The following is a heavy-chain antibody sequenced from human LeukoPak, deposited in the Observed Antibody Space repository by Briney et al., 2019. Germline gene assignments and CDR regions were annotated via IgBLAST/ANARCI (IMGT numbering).Heavy chain of an antibody. CDR2: IWYDGSNK. CDR1: GVTLSSDG. J-gene: IGHJ4*02. D-gene: IGHD3-22*01. V-gene: IGHV3-33*07. Sequence: PGGSPRLSCADSGVTLSSDGTYWVRQVLGKGLEWGAVIWYDGSNKYYGDSVKGRFTISRDNGKNSLFLQMNSLRAEDTAVYYCARDQGENYDSSGYYPYWGQGTLVTVSS. CDR3: ARDQGENYDSSGYYPY.